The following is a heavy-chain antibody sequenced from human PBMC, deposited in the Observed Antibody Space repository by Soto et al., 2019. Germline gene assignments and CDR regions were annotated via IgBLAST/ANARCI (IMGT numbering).Heavy chain of an antibody. J-gene: IGHJ4*02. CDR3: AIEIGGYYDSSGYYGLDY. CDR1: GFTFSSYG. CDR2: ISYDGSNK. Sequence: GGSLRLSCAASGFTFSSYGMHWVRQAPGKGLEWVAVISYDGSNKYYADSVKGRFTISRDNSKNTLYLQMNSLRAEDTAVYYCAIEIGGYYDSSGYYGLDYWGQATLVTVSS. V-gene: IGHV3-30*03. D-gene: IGHD3-22*01.